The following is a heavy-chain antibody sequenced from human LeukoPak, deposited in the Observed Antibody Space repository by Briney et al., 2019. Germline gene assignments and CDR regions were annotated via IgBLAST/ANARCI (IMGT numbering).Heavy chain of an antibody. V-gene: IGHV4-59*01. CDR3: VRYSSSWYEDWFDP. CDR1: GGSISSYY. CDR2: IYYSGST. Sequence: SETLSLTCTVSGGSISSYYWSWIRQPPGKGLEWIGYIYYSGSTNYNPSLKSRVTISVDTSKNQFSLKLSSVAAADTAVYYCVRYSSSWYEDWFDPWGQGTLVTVSS. J-gene: IGHJ5*02. D-gene: IGHD6-13*01.